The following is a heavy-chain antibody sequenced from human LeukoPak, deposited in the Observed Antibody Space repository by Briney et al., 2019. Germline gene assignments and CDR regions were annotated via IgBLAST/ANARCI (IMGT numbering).Heavy chain of an antibody. V-gene: IGHV4-34*01. J-gene: IGHJ5*02. CDR1: GGSISGYY. CDR2: INHSGST. D-gene: IGHD3-16*02. CDR3: ARGNKGYDYVWGSYRQGRWFDP. Sequence: SETLSLTCTVSGGSISGYYWSWIRQPPGKGLEWIGEINHSGSTNYNPSLKSRVTISVDTSKNQFSLKLSSVTAADTAVYYCARGNKGYDYVWGSYRQGRWFDPWGQGTLVTVSS.